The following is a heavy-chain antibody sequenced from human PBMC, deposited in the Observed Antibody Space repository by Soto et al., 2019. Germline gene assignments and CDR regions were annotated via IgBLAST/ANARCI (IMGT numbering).Heavy chain of an antibody. D-gene: IGHD3-22*01. J-gene: IGHJ3*02. CDR3: AKDDSSGYSPKAFDI. CDR2: ISGSGGST. CDR1: GFTFSSYA. Sequence: GGSLRLSCAASGFTFSSYAMSWVRQAPGKGLEWVSAISGSGGSTYYADSVKGRFTISRDNSKNTLYLQMNSLRAADTAVYYCAKDDSSGYSPKAFDIWGQGTMVTVSS. V-gene: IGHV3-23*01.